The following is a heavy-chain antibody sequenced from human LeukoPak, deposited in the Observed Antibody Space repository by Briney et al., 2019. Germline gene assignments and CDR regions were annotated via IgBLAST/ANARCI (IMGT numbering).Heavy chain of an antibody. J-gene: IGHJ4*02. CDR3: AKDASYIYEGSGEVPY. V-gene: IGHV3-23*01. CDR1: GFIFRNYA. D-gene: IGHD3-22*01. CDR2: ISGSGGST. Sequence: GGSLRLSCAVSGFIFRNYAMSWVRQAPGKGLEWVSIISGSGGSTYYADSVKGRFTISRDNSKNTLYLQINSLRAEDTAVYYCAKDASYIYEGSGEVPYWGQGTLVTVSS.